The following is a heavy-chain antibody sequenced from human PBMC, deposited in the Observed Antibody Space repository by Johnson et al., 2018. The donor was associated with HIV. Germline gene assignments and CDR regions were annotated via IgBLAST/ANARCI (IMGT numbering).Heavy chain of an antibody. Sequence: QVQLVESGGGVVQPGRSLRLSCAASGFTFSSYGMHWVRQAPGKGLEWVAVISYDGSNKYYADSVKGRFTISRDNSKNTLYLQMNSLRAEDTAVYYCASEGWELLGDAFDIWGQGTMVTVSS. CDR2: ISYDGSNK. CDR1: GFTFSSYG. J-gene: IGHJ3*02. CDR3: ASEGWELLGDAFDI. D-gene: IGHD1-26*01. V-gene: IGHV3-30*03.